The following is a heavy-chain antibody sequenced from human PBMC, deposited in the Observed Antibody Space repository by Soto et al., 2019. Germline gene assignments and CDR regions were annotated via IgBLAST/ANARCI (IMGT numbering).Heavy chain of an antibody. D-gene: IGHD4-17*01. CDR1: GGSISSSSYY. J-gene: IGHJ3*02. Sequence: PSETLSLTCTVSGGSISSSSYYWGWIRQPPGKGLEWIGSIYYSGSTYYNPSLKSRVTISVDTSKNQFSLKLSSVTAADTAVYYCSRFAVTRAPNGSEAFDIWGQGTMVTVSS. CDR2: IYYSGST. V-gene: IGHV4-39*01. CDR3: SRFAVTRAPNGSEAFDI.